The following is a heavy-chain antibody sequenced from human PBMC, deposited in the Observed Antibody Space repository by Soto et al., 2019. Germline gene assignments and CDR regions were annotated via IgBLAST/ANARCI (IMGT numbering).Heavy chain of an antibody. CDR2: ISSSSNTI. Sequence: EVQLVESGGGLGQPGGSLRLSCVVSGFTFSTSSMNWVRQAPGKGLEWVSYISSSSNTIYADSVKGRFTTSRDNAKNSLYLQMNSLRDEDTAVYYCARVIWSGYLTSDYWGQGTLVTVSS. CDR1: GFTFSTSS. D-gene: IGHD3-3*01. J-gene: IGHJ4*02. CDR3: ARVIWSGYLTSDY. V-gene: IGHV3-48*02.